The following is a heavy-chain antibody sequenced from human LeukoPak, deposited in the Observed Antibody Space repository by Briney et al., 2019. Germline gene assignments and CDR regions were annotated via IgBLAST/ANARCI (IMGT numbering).Heavy chain of an antibody. V-gene: IGHV3-30*18. D-gene: IGHD2-2*01. Sequence: GGSLRLSCAASGFTFSSYGMHWVRQAPGKGLEWVAVISYDGSNKYYADSVKGRFTISRDNSKNTLYLQMNSRRAEDTAVYFCAKEPSPYYYGIDVWGQGTTVTVSS. CDR3: AKEPSPYYYGIDV. CDR2: ISYDGSNK. J-gene: IGHJ6*02. CDR1: GFTFSSYG.